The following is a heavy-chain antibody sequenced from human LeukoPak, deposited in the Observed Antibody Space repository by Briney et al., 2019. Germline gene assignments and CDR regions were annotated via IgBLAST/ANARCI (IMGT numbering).Heavy chain of an antibody. V-gene: IGHV4-59*08. CDR3: GRHLYGSGSSRGFDY. J-gene: IGHJ4*02. Sequence: SETLSLTCTVSGGSISSYYWSWIRQPPGKGLEWIGYIYYSGSTNYNPSLKSRVTISVGKFKNHFSLKLSSVTAADTAVYYCGRHLYGSGSSRGFDYWGQGTLVTVSS. CDR1: GGSISSYY. D-gene: IGHD3-10*01. CDR2: IYYSGST.